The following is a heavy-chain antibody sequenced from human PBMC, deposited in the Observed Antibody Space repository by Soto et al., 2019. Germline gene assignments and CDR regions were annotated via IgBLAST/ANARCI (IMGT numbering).Heavy chain of an antibody. CDR1: GDSVSSNSAA. D-gene: IGHD3-3*01. J-gene: IGHJ5*02. CDR3: AGLLERGRWFDP. Sequence: PSQTLSLTCAISGDSVSSNSAAWNWIRQSPSRGLEWLGRTYYRSKWYNDYAVSVKSRITINPDTSKNQYSLQLNSVTPEETAVHYCAGLLERGRWFDPWGQGTRVTVSS. CDR2: TYYRSKWYN. V-gene: IGHV6-1*01.